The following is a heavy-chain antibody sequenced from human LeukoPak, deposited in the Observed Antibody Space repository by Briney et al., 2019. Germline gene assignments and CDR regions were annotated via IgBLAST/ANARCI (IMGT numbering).Heavy chain of an antibody. D-gene: IGHD3-10*01. V-gene: IGHV1-8*01. Sequence: ASVKVSCKASGYTFTSYDINWVRQATGQGLEWMGWMNPNSGNTGYAQKFQGRVTMTRNTSISTAYMELSSLRSEDTAVYYCAREGPYGSGSLYGMDVXXXGXTXTVSS. CDR1: GYTFTSYD. CDR3: AREGPYGSGSLYGMDV. J-gene: IGHJ6*01. CDR2: MNPNSGNT.